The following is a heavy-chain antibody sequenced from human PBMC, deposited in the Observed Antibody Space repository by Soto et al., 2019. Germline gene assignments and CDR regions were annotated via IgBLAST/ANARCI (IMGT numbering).Heavy chain of an antibody. CDR1: GFTFSSYG. CDR3: ARDAYDSSGYYGPDYYYYGMDV. J-gene: IGHJ6*02. CDR2: IWYDGSNK. Sequence: QVQLVESGGGVVQPGRSLRLSCAASGFTFSSYGMHWVRQAPGKGLEWVAVIWYDGSNKYYADSVKGRFTISRDNSKNTLYLQMNSLRAEDTAVYYCARDAYDSSGYYGPDYYYYGMDVWGQGTTVTVSS. D-gene: IGHD3-22*01. V-gene: IGHV3-33*01.